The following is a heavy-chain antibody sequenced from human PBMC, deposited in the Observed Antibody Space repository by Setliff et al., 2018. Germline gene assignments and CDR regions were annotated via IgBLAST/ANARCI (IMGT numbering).Heavy chain of an antibody. V-gene: IGHV4-39*07. CDR1: GASISTTYYY. D-gene: IGHD3-10*01. CDR2: IYQNGIT. J-gene: IGHJ5*02. CDR3: ATDGPVLNGDYIS. Sequence: SSETLSLTCSVSGASISTTYYYWDWIRQSPEKGLEWIGTIYQNGITYYNPSVKSRVTISVDKSKNQFSLSLRSVTAADTAMYYCATDGPVLNGDYISWGQGTLVTVSS.